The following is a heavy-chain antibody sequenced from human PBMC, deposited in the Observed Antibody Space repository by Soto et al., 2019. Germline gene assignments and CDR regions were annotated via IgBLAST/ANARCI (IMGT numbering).Heavy chain of an antibody. CDR2: ISYDGSNK. CDR1: GFTFSSYG. J-gene: IGHJ4*02. CDR3: AKGSVKSDFWSGYYPTVCDY. D-gene: IGHD3-3*01. Sequence: QVQLVESGGGVVQPGRSLRLSCAASGFTFSSYGMHWVRQAPGKGLEWVAVISYDGSNKYYADSVKGRFTISRDNSKNTLDLQMNSRRAEDTAVYYCAKGSVKSDFWSGYYPTVCDYWGQGTLVTVSS. V-gene: IGHV3-30*18.